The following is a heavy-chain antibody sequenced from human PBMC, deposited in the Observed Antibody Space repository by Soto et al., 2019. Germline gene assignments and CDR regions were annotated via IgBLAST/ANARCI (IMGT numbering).Heavy chain of an antibody. CDR3: AKDPSHITSPHFDY. Sequence: QVQLVESGGGVVQPGRSLRLSCAASGFIFSSYGMHWVRQAPGKGLEWVAVISYDGSNQDYEDSVKGRFTISRDNSKNTLYLQMNSLRAEDTAVYYCAKDPSHITSPHFDYWGQGTLLTVS. CDR2: ISYDGSNQ. J-gene: IGHJ4*02. CDR1: GFIFSSYG. V-gene: IGHV3-30*18. D-gene: IGHD2-2*01.